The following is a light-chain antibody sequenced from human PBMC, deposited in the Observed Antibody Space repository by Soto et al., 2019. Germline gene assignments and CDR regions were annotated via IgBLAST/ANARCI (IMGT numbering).Light chain of an antibody. CDR1: QSVSNY. CDR3: QHGGT. J-gene: IGKJ5*01. CDR2: DAS. V-gene: IGKV3-11*01. Sequence: IVLTQSPATLSLSPGERATVSCRASQSVSNYLGWYQQKAGQAPRLLIYDASNRATGIPARFSGSGSGTDFTLTISSLEPEDFAVYYCQHGGTFGQGTRLEIK.